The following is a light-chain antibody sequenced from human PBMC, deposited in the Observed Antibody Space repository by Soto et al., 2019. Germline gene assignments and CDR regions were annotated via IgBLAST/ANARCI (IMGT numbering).Light chain of an antibody. CDR1: QSISSW. CDR3: QQYYSYPQT. V-gene: IGKV1-5*01. CDR2: AAS. Sequence: DIQITQSPSTLSASVGYRVAITCRASQSISSWLAWYQQKPGKAPKLLIYAASTLQSGVPSRFRGSGSGTDFTLTISCLQPEDFATYYCQQYYSYPQTFGHGTQVDI. J-gene: IGKJ1*01.